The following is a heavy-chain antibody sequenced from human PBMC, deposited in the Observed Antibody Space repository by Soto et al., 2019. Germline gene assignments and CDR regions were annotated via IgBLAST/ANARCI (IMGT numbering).Heavy chain of an antibody. CDR2: IWYDGSNK. CDR1: GFTFSSYG. D-gene: IGHD1-26*01. Sequence: QVQLVESGGGVVQPGRSLRLSCAASGFTFSSYGMHWVRQAPGKGLEWVAVIWYDGSNKYYADSVKGRFTISRDNSKNTLYLQMNSLRAEDTAVYYCARELYSWSGSYLPAGDYWGQGTLVTVSS. V-gene: IGHV3-33*01. CDR3: ARELYSWSGSYLPAGDY. J-gene: IGHJ4*02.